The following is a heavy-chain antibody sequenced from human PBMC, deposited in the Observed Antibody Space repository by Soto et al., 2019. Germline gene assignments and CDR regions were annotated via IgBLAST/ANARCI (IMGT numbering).Heavy chain of an antibody. J-gene: IGHJ6*02. V-gene: IGHV3-30-3*01. Sequence: GESLKVSCAASGFTFSSYAMHWVRQAPGKGLEWAAVISYDGSNKYYADSVKGRFTISRDNSKNTLYLQMNSLRAEDTAVYYCARERIAARPPYYYYYGMDVWGQGTTVTVSS. D-gene: IGHD6-6*01. CDR1: GFTFSSYA. CDR3: ARERIAARPPYYYYYGMDV. CDR2: ISYDGSNK.